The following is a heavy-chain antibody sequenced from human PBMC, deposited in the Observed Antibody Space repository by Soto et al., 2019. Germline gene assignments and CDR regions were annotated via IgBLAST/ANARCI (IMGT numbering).Heavy chain of an antibody. CDR3: ARDSGGLRLVESSLYGEKDSFDV. J-gene: IGHJ3*01. V-gene: IGHV4-34*01. Sequence: PSETLSLTCVVSDVSFRGYYWIWIRQPPGKGLEWIGEINYSGSTKFNPSLKSRVTLSIDTSKDQFSLRLSSVTAADTAVYYCARDSGGLRLVESSLYGEKDSFDVWDQGTLVTVSS. CDR2: INYSGST. CDR1: DVSFRGYY. D-gene: IGHD3-16*02.